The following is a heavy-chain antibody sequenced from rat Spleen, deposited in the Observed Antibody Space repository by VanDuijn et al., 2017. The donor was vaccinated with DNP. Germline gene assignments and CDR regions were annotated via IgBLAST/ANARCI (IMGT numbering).Heavy chain of an antibody. CDR1: GFTFSDYA. J-gene: IGHJ4*01. D-gene: IGHD3-6*01. CDR2: ISHDGGGT. CDR3: VSFNWPVP. Sequence: EVQLVESGGGLVQPGRSLKLSCAASGFTFSDYAMAWVRQAPNKGLEWVASISHDGGGTFYGDSVKGRFTISRENAKTTLYLQMNSLRSEDTATYYCVSFNWPVPWGQGTSVTVSS. V-gene: IGHV5-22*01.